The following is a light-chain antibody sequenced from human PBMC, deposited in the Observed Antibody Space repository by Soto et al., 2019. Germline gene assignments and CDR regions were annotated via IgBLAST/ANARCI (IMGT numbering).Light chain of an antibody. V-gene: IGKV1-33*01. CDR3: QQYDRLPIT. J-gene: IGKJ5*01. CDR1: QDIGNF. CDR2: DAA. Sequence: DIQMTQSPSSLSAPVGDRVTITCQASQDIGNFLTWYQQKPGRAPVLLIYDAANLAAGVPPRFSGSGSGRDFTLTISSLQPEDIAAYYCQQYDRLPITFGQGTRLEIK.